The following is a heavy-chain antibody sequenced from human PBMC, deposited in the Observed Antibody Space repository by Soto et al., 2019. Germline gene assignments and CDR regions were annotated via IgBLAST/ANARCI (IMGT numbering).Heavy chain of an antibody. V-gene: IGHV4-59*01. J-gene: IGHJ4*02. CDR1: GGSISSYY. CDR2: IYYSGST. Sequence: SETLSLTCTVSGGSISSYYWSWIRQPPGKGLEWIGYIYYSGSTNYNPSLKSRVTISVDTSKNQFSLKLSSVTAADTAVYYCARSIRQLSIDYWGQGTLVTVSS. CDR3: ARSIRQLSIDY. D-gene: IGHD5-18*01.